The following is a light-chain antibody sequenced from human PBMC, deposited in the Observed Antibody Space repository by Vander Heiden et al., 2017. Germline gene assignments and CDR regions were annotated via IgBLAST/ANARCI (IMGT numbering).Light chain of an antibody. CDR2: VGS. V-gene: IGKV2-28*01. CDR3: MQYLQSHT. CDR1: QSLLFGNGRDY. Sequence: DIVMTQSPLSLSVTPGEPASISCRSSQSLLFGNGRDYLAWYLQKPGQSPQLLISVGSKRASGVPDRFSGSGSGTDFTLKISRVEAEDIGVYYCMQYLQSHTFGQGTRLEIK. J-gene: IGKJ5*01.